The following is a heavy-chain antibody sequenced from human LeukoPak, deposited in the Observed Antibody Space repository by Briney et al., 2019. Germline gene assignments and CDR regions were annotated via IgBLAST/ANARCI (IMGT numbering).Heavy chain of an antibody. D-gene: IGHD3-9*01. CDR1: GFTFSSYW. Sequence: GGSLRLSCAASGFTFSSYWMSWVRQAPGKGLEWVGRIKSKTDGGTTDYAAPVKGRFTISRDDSKNTLYLQMNSLKTEDTAVYYCTTDPPTGYYDFDYWGQGTLVTVSS. V-gene: IGHV3-15*01. CDR2: IKSKTDGGTT. CDR3: TTDPPTGYYDFDY. J-gene: IGHJ4*02.